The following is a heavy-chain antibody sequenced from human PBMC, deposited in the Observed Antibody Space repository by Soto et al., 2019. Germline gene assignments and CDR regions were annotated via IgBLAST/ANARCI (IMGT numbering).Heavy chain of an antibody. CDR2: IIPIFGTA. CDR1: GGTFSSYA. J-gene: IGHJ6*02. D-gene: IGHD3-10*01. V-gene: IGHV1-69*13. CDR3: PRADGSGSLYYGMDV. Sequence: GASVKVSCKASGGTFSSYAISWVRQAPGQGLEWMGGIIPIFGTANYAQKFQGRVTITADESTSTAYMELSNLRSEDPAVYYCPRADGSGSLYYGMDVWGQGTTVIVSS.